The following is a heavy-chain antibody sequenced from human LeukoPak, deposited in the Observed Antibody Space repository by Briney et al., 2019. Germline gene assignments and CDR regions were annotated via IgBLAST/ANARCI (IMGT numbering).Heavy chain of an antibody. V-gene: IGHV3-66*01. Sequence: GGSLRLSCAASGFTVSSIYMNWVRQAPGKGLEWVSVIYTGGGTYYADSVKDRFTISRDNSKHTLYLQMNSLRAEDTAVYYCARESGSGSRGFDYWGQGTLVTVSS. CDR2: IYTGGGT. CDR1: GFTVSSIY. J-gene: IGHJ4*02. D-gene: IGHD3-10*01. CDR3: ARESGSGSRGFDY.